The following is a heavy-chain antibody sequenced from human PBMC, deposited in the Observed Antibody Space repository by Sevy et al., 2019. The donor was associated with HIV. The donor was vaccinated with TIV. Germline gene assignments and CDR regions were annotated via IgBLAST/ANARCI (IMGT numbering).Heavy chain of an antibody. V-gene: IGHV2-5*02. D-gene: IGHD5-18*01. CDR2: IYWDDDK. J-gene: IGHJ4*02. CDR1: GFSLSTSGVG. CDR3: AHLSLDTAMAIAVAGVDGGYFDY. Sequence: SGPTLVKPTQTLTLTCTFSGFSLSTSGVGVGWIRQPPGKALEWLALIYWDDDKGYSQSLKSRLTITKDTPKNQVVLTMTTMDPVDPATYYWAHLSLDTAMAIAVAGVDGGYFDYWGQGTLVTVSS.